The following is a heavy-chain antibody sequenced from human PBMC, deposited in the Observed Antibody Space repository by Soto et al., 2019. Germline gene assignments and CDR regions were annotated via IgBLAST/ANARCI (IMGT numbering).Heavy chain of an antibody. CDR2: IIHSGST. CDR3: ARNGRDGMDF. V-gene: IGHV4-34*12. J-gene: IGHJ6*02. Sequence: SETLSLTCAVYGGSFSGYSWSWIRQPPGKGLEWIGEIIHSGSTNYNPSLKSRVTISEDTAKNQFSLKLSSVTAADTAVYFCARNGRDGMDFWGQGTTVTVSS. CDR1: GGSFSGYS.